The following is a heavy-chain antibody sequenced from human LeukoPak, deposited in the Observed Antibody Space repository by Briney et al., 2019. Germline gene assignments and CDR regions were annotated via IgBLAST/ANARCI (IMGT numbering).Heavy chain of an antibody. CDR3: ARNSGYDPLGDY. V-gene: IGHV4-30-4*01. CDR1: GGSISSGDYY. J-gene: IGHJ4*02. Sequence: NPSETLSLTCTVSGGSISSGDYYWSWIRQPPGKGLEWIGYIYYSGSTYYNPSLKSRVTISVDTSKNQFSLKLSSVTAADTAVYYCARNSGYDPLGDYWGQGTLVTVSS. CDR2: IYYSGST. D-gene: IGHD5-12*01.